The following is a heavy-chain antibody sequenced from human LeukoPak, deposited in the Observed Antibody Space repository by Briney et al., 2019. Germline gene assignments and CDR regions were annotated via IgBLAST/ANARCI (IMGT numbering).Heavy chain of an antibody. D-gene: IGHD3-22*01. CDR2: ISSSGSTI. Sequence: GGSLRVSCAASGFTFSDYYMSWIRQALGKGLEWVSYISSSGSTIYYADSVKGRFTISRDNAKNSLYLQMNSLRAEDTAVYYCARGLGYRPTQGSGYPVYFDYWGQGTLVTVSS. J-gene: IGHJ4*02. V-gene: IGHV3-11*01. CDR1: GFTFSDYY. CDR3: ARGLGYRPTQGSGYPVYFDY.